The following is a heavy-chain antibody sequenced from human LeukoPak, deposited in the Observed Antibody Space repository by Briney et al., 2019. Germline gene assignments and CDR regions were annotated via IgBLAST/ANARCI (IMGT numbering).Heavy chain of an antibody. V-gene: IGHV3-43*01. CDR2: ISWSGGTT. J-gene: IGHJ4*02. D-gene: IGHD3-10*01. CDR3: AKERIGGSLDY. CDR1: GFSFQDYT. Sequence: GGSLRLSCAASGFSFQDYTMHWVRQPPGKGLEWVSQISWSGGTTYYADSVKGRFPISRDNSRNSLYLQMNSLRTEDTALYYCAKERIGGSLDYWGQGTLLTVSS.